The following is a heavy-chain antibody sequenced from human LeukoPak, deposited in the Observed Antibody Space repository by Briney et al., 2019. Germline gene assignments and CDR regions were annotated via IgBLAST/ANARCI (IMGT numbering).Heavy chain of an antibody. CDR3: ARCLPPQYSYGQLAGGYFDY. D-gene: IGHD5-18*01. J-gene: IGHJ4*02. CDR2: IYYSGST. Sequence: SETLSLTCTVSGDSISSSSYYWGWIRQPPGKGLEWIGSIYYSGSTYYNPSLKSRVTISVDTSKNQFSLKLSSVTAADTAVYYCARCLPPQYSYGQLAGGYFDYWGQGTLVTVSS. V-gene: IGHV4-39*07. CDR1: GDSISSSSYY.